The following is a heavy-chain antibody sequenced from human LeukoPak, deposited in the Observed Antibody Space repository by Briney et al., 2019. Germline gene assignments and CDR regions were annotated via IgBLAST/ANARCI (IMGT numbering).Heavy chain of an antibody. D-gene: IGHD3-3*01. V-gene: IGHV3-23*01. CDR1: GFTFSSYA. Sequence: GGSLRLSCAASGFTFSSYAMSWVRQAPGKGLEWVSALSGSGGSTYYADSVKGRFTISRDNSKNTLYLQMNSLRAEDTAVYYCAKVRAEWLKWPYYMDVWGKGTTVTVSS. J-gene: IGHJ6*03. CDR2: LSGSGGST. CDR3: AKVRAEWLKWPYYMDV.